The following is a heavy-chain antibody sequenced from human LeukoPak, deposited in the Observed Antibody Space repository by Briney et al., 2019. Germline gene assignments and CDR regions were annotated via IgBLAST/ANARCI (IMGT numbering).Heavy chain of an antibody. D-gene: IGHD6-19*01. Sequence: ASQTLSLTCTVSGGSISSGSYYWSWSRQPGGKGLEWIGRIYTSGSTNYNPSLKSRVTISVDTSKNQFSLKLSSVTAADTAVYYCARDEQWLAHDAFDIWGQGTMVTVSS. V-gene: IGHV4-61*02. CDR1: GGSISSGSYY. CDR3: ARDEQWLAHDAFDI. CDR2: IYTSGST. J-gene: IGHJ3*02.